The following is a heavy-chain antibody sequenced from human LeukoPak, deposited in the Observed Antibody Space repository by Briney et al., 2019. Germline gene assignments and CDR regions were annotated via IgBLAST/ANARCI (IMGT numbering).Heavy chain of an antibody. D-gene: IGHD2-15*01. CDR2: MNPNSGNT. J-gene: IGHJ4*02. Sequence: GASVKVSCKASGYTFTSYDINWVRQATGQGLEWMGWMNPNSGNTGYAQKFQGRVTMTRNTSISTAYMELSSLRSEDTAVHYCVESRKFYCSGGSCYRYYFDYWGQGTLVTVSS. CDR1: GYTFTSYD. CDR3: VESRKFYCSGGSCYRYYFDY. V-gene: IGHV1-8*01.